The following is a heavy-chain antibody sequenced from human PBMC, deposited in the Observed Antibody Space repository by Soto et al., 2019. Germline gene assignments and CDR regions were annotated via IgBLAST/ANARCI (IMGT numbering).Heavy chain of an antibody. Sequence: QVQLVESGGGVVQPGRSLRLSCAASGFTFSSYGMHWVRQAPGKGLEWVAVISYDGSNKYYADSVKGRFTISRDNSKNTLYLQMNSLRAEDTAVYYCAKDLGGDYDPIYYYYGMDVWGQGTTVTVSS. J-gene: IGHJ6*02. V-gene: IGHV3-30*18. CDR1: GFTFSSYG. CDR3: AKDLGGDYDPIYYYYGMDV. D-gene: IGHD4-17*01. CDR2: ISYDGSNK.